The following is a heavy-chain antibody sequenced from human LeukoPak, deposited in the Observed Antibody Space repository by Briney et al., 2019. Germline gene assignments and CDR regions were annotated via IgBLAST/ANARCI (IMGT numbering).Heavy chain of an antibody. CDR3: AKDITIFGVVTGAFDY. CDR1: GFTFSSYG. Sequence: QAGGSLRLSCAASGFTFSSYGMHWVRQAPGKGLEWVAFIRYDGSNKYYADSVKGRFTISRDNSKNTLYLQMNSLRAEDTAVYYCAKDITIFGVVTGAFDYWGQGTLVTVSS. V-gene: IGHV3-30*02. J-gene: IGHJ4*02. CDR2: IRYDGSNK. D-gene: IGHD3-3*01.